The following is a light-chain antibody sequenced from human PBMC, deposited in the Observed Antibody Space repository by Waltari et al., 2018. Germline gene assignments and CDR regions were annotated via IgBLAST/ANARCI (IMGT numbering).Light chain of an antibody. CDR1: QSINTW. Sequence: DIQMTQSPSTLSASVGDRVTITCRASQSINTWLAWSQQKPGKAPKLLIYKSSTLESGVPSRFSGSGSGTEFTLTISSLQPDDFATYYCQQYNSYSTFGGGTKVEIK. CDR2: KSS. V-gene: IGKV1-5*03. J-gene: IGKJ4*01. CDR3: QQYNSYST.